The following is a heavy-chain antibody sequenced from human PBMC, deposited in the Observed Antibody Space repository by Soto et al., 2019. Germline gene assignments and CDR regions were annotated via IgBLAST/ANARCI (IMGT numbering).Heavy chain of an antibody. J-gene: IGHJ2*01. Sequence: QDQLVQSGAEVKKPGSSVKVSCKAFGGPFSSHTFIWVRQAPGQGLEWMGRIIPALGTTTYAQKFQGRVTITPDESATIAFFVHNCLKTVDTYVYYCGRTEFGEYWYVNLCVRGPMV. CDR3: GRTEFGEYWYVNL. CDR2: IIPALGTT. D-gene: IGHD3-10*01. CDR1: GGPFSSHT. V-gene: IGHV1-69*08.